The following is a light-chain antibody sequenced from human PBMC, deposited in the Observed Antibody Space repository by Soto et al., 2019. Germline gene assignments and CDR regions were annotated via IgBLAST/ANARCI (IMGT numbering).Light chain of an antibody. V-gene: IGKV2-30*01. CDR2: QLS. CDR3: MQGTHWPPMYT. CDR1: QSLVYTDGNTY. Sequence: DVVVTQSPLSLPVTLGQPASISCRSSQSLVYTDGNTYLNWFQQRPGQSPRRVIYQLSNRDSGAXDXCXXSGSGTDFTLKLSRVEAEDVGVYYCMQGTHWPPMYTFGQGTKLEIK. J-gene: IGKJ2*01.